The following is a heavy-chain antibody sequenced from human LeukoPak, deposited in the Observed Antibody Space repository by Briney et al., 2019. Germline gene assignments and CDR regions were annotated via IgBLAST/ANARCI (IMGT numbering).Heavy chain of an antibody. CDR2: IYYSGST. CDR1: GGSISSSSYY. Sequence: SETLSLTCTVSGGSISSSSYYWGWIRQPPGKGLEWIGSIYYSGSTYYNPSLKSRVTISVDTSKNQFSLKLSSVTAADTAVYYCARGVVSWELLYYFDYWGQGTLVTVSS. CDR3: ARGVVSWELLYYFDY. J-gene: IGHJ4*02. D-gene: IGHD1-26*01. V-gene: IGHV4-39*07.